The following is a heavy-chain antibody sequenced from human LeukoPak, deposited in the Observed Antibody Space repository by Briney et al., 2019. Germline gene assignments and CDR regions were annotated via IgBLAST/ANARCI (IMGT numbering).Heavy chain of an antibody. J-gene: IGHJ4*02. D-gene: IGHD6-6*01. CDR1: GYTFTSYY. V-gene: IGHV1-46*01. CDR2: INPSGGST. CDR3: AREEWGSSIAAQLYYFDY. Sequence: GASVKVSCKASGYTFTSYYMHWVRQAPGQGLEWMGIINPSGGSTSYAQKFQGRVTMTWDTSTSTVYMELSSLRAEDTAVYYCAREEWGSSIAAQLYYFDYWGQGTLVTVSS.